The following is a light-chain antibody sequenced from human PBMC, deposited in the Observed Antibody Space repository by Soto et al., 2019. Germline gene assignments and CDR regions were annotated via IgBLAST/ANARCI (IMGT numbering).Light chain of an antibody. CDR3: QSYDSSLSGSYV. CDR2: GNS. CDR1: SSNIGAGYD. V-gene: IGLV1-40*01. Sequence: QSVLTQPPSVSGAPGQRVTISCTGSSSNIGAGYDVHWYQQLPRTAPKVLIYGNSNRPSGVPDRFSGSKSGTSASLAITGLQAEDEADYYCQSYDSSLSGSYVFGTGTKLTVL. J-gene: IGLJ1*01.